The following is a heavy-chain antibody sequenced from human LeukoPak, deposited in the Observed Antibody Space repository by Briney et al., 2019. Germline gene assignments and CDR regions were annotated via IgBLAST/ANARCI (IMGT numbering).Heavy chain of an antibody. V-gene: IGHV3-21*01. CDR3: ASSYMVRGVFDY. CDR1: GFTFSTYS. Sequence: KPGGSLRLSCAASGFTFSTYSMNWVRQAPGKGLEWVSSISSSSYIYYADSVKGRFTISRDNAKNSLYLQMNSLRAEDTAVYYCASSYMVRGVFDYWGQGTLVTVSS. J-gene: IGHJ4*02. CDR2: ISSSSYI. D-gene: IGHD3-10*01.